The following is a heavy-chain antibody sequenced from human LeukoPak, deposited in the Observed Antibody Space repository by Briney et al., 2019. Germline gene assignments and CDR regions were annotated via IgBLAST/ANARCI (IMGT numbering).Heavy chain of an antibody. D-gene: IGHD5-18*01. CDR1: ELTVSRNY. Sequence: RGSLRLSCAASELTVSRNYMSWVRQAPGKGLAWVSVLYSGGNTYYADSVKGRFTISRDNSKNMLFLQMNSLRAEDTAVYYCARVGRGDTYGYVDYWGQGTLVTVSS. CDR3: ARVGRGDTYGYVDY. V-gene: IGHV3-66*01. CDR2: LYSGGNT. J-gene: IGHJ4*02.